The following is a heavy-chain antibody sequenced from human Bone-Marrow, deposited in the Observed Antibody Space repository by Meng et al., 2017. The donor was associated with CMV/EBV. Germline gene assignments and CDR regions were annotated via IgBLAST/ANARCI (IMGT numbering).Heavy chain of an antibody. V-gene: IGHV4-39*07. CDR2: SYYSGST. CDR3: ARDEAYEVDRYFDY. Sequence: SETLSLTCTVSGGSISSSSYYWGWIRQPPGKGLEWIGSSYYSGSTYYNPSLKSRVTISVDTSKKHFSLMLSSVTDADTAVYYCARDEAYEVDRYFDYWGQGTLVTVSS. J-gene: IGHJ4*02. CDR1: GGSISSSSYY. D-gene: IGHD5-12*01.